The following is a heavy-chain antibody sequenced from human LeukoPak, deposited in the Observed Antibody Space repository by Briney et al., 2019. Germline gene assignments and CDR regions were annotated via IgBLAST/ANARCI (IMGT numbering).Heavy chain of an antibody. J-gene: IGHJ4*02. CDR1: GYTFTSYG. CDR3: ARDNAYYDSSGYY. V-gene: IGHV1-18*01. CDR2: ISAYNGNT. Sequence: GASVKVSCKASGYTFTSYGISWVRQAPGQGLEWMGWISAYNGNTNYAQKLQGRVTMTTDTFTSTAYMEVRSLRSDDTVVYYCARDNAYYDSSGYYWGQGTLVTVSS. D-gene: IGHD3-22*01.